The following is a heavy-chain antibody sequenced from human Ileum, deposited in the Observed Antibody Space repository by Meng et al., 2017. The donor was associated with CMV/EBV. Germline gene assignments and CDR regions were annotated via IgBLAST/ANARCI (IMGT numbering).Heavy chain of an antibody. Sequence: HGQRQDTGPGLVSPSETRPLCCPVSGCFVNNYDWSWIRQSAGKGLEWIGRFYSSDTYNYHPSLDSRVTMALDTSKNQCSLNLRSVTAADTATYYCARGPGASTREGFDYWGLGTLVTVSS. V-gene: IGHV4-4*07. CDR3: ARGPGASTREGFDY. CDR2: FYSSDTY. CDR1: GCFVNNYD. J-gene: IGHJ4*02. D-gene: IGHD1-26*01.